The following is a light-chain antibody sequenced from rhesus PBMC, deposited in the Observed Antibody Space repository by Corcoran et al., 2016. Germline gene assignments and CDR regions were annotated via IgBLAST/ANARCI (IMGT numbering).Light chain of an antibody. Sequence: DIQMTQSPSSLSASVGDTVTITCRASQGISSWLAWYQQKPGKDPKLLIYKASSLQIGVPSRFSGSGSGTDFTLPISSLQSEDFATYYCLQYSSSPFTFGPGTKLDIK. CDR3: LQYSSSPFT. CDR2: KAS. J-gene: IGKJ3*01. CDR1: QGISSW. V-gene: IGKV1-22*01.